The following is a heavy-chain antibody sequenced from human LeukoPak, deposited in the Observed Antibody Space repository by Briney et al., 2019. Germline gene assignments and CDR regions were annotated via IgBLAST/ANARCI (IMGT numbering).Heavy chain of an antibody. J-gene: IGHJ5*02. V-gene: IGHV3-21*01. D-gene: IGHD2-15*01. Sequence: GGSLRLSCTASGFTFSSYSMNWVRQAPGKGQEWVSSISTSSSYIYYADSVKGRFTISRDNARNSLYRQMNTLRAEDTAVYSCARGADGVSSNSRGWFDPWGQGTLVTVSS. CDR3: ARGADGVSSNSRGWFDP. CDR2: ISTSSSYI. CDR1: GFTFSSYS.